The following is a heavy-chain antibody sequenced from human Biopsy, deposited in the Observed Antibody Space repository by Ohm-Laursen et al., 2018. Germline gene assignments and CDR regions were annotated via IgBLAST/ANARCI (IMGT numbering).Heavy chain of an antibody. CDR1: GFTFRTYG. CDR3: AKDLSVYYYYGIDV. J-gene: IGHJ6*02. D-gene: IGHD5/OR15-5a*01. CDR2: ISYDQIAK. Sequence: SLRLSCAASGFTFRTYGMHWVRLAPGKGLEWVAVISYDQIAKHYADSVRGRFTISRDNSKNTLYLQVNSLRAEDTAVYYCAKDLSVYYYYGIDVWGQGTTVTVSS. V-gene: IGHV3-30*18.